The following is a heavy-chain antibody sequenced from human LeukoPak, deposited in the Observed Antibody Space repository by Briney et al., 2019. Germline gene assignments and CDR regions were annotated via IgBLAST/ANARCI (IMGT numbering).Heavy chain of an antibody. J-gene: IGHJ4*02. CDR3: ASTIFGVVRYFDY. V-gene: IGHV4-38-2*02. CDR1: GDSISSGNY. CDR2: IYYSGST. Sequence: SETLSLTCTVSGDSISSGNYWGWIRQPPGKGLEWIGSIYYSGSTYYNPSLKSRVAISVDTSKNQFSLKLSSVTAADTAVYYCASTIFGVVRYFDYWGQGTLVTVSS. D-gene: IGHD3-3*01.